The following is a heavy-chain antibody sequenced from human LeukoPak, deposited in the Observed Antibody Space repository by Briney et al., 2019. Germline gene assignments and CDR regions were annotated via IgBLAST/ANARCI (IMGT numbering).Heavy chain of an antibody. D-gene: IGHD1-26*01. CDR3: ARAVGITTPNWFDP. Sequence: GGSLRLSCAASGFTFSSYAMSWVRQAPGKGLEWVSAISGSGGTTYYADSVKGRFTISRDNSKNSLYLQMNSLRDEDTAVYYCARAVGITTPNWFDPWGQGILVTVSS. J-gene: IGHJ5*02. CDR2: ISGSGGTT. CDR1: GFTFSSYA. V-gene: IGHV3-23*01.